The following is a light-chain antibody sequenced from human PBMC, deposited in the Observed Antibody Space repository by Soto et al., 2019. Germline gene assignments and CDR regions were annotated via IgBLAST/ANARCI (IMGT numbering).Light chain of an antibody. CDR2: DAS. J-gene: IGKJ1*01. V-gene: IGKV1-5*01. CDR3: QQYTSYPVT. CDR1: QSISSW. Sequence: DIQMTQSPSTLSASVGDRVTITCRASQSISSWLAWYQQKPGKTPKLLIFDASTLEGGVPSRFSGSGSGTDFTLTISILQPDDVASYYCQQYTSYPVTFSQGTKVEIK.